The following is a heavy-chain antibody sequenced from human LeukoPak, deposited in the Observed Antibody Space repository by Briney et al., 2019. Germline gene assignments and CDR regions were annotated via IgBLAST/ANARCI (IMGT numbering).Heavy chain of an antibody. CDR3: ARDSPVPATVTTRPIDY. CDR1: GGSSSSNY. CDR2: IYYSGST. V-gene: IGHV4-59*12. D-gene: IGHD4-17*01. Sequence: PSETLSLTCTVSGGSSSSNYWSWIRQPPGKGLEWIGYIYYSGSTNYNPSLKSRVTISVDTSKNQFSLQLNSVTPEDTAVYYCARDSPVPATVTTRPIDYWGQGTLVTVSS. J-gene: IGHJ4*02.